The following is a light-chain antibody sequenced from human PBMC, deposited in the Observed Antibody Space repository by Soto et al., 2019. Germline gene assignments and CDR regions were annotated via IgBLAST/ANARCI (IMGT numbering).Light chain of an antibody. CDR1: ASNIGRDP. CDR2: ENN. V-gene: IGLV1-44*01. CDR3: AAWDGSLKGFV. Sequence: QSVLTQPPSASGARGQRVTISCSGSASNIGRDPVNWYQQVPGTAPKLLIYENNHRPSGVPDRFSGSKSGTSASLVISGLQSEDEAEYFCAAWDGSLKGFVFGTGTKLTVL. J-gene: IGLJ1*01.